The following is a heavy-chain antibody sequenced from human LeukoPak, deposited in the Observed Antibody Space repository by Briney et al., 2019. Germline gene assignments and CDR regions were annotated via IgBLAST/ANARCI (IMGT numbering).Heavy chain of an antibody. CDR1: GFTFSSYE. Sequence: PGGSLRLSCAASGFTFSSYEMNWVRQAPGKGLEWVSYISNGGSTIYYAHSVKGRFTISRDNAKSSLYLQMNSLRAEDTAVYYCARLRGFTYFDYWGQGTLVTVSS. V-gene: IGHV3-48*03. D-gene: IGHD3-10*01. J-gene: IGHJ4*02. CDR3: ARLRGFTYFDY. CDR2: ISNGGSTI.